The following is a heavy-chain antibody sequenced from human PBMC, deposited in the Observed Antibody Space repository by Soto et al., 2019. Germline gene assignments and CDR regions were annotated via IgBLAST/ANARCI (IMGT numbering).Heavy chain of an antibody. D-gene: IGHD6-6*01. J-gene: IGHJ6*02. CDR3: ASKYSSSSGYYCYGMDV. V-gene: IGHV5-10-1*01. Sequence: GESLKISCKGSGYSFTSYWISWVRQMPGKGLEWMGRIDPSDSYTNYSPSFQGHVTISADKSISTAYLQWSSLKASDTAMYYCASKYSSSSGYYCYGMDVWGQGTTVTVSS. CDR1: GYSFTSYW. CDR2: IDPSDSYT.